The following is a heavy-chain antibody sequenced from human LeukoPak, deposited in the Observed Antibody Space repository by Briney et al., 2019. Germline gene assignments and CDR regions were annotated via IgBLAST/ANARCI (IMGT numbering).Heavy chain of an antibody. V-gene: IGHV4-39*01. CDR1: GGSISSSSYY. Sequence: SETLSLTCTVSGGSISSSSYYWGWIRQPPGKGLEWIGSIYYSGSTYYNPSLKSRVTISVDTSKNQFSLKLSSVTAADTAVNYCARLSAARPDYFDYWGQGTLVTVSS. CDR2: IYYSGST. CDR3: ARLSAARPDYFDY. D-gene: IGHD6-6*01. J-gene: IGHJ4*02.